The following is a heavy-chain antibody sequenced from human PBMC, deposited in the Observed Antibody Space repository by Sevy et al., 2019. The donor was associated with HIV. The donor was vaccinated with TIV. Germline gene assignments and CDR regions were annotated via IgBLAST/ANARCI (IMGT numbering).Heavy chain of an antibody. V-gene: IGHV3-21*01. CDR1: GFTFSSYS. CDR3: ARDGGYFDSSGYSLH. J-gene: IGHJ4*02. CDR2: ISSSSSYI. D-gene: IGHD3-22*01. Sequence: GGSLRLSCAASGFTFSSYSMNWVRLAPGKGLEWVSSISSSSSYIYYADSVKGRFTISRDNAKNSLYLQMSSLRAEDTAVYYCARDGGYFDSSGYSLHWGQGTLVTVSS.